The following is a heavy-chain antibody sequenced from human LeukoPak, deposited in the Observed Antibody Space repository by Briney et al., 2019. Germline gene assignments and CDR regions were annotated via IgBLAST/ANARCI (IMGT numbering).Heavy chain of an antibody. D-gene: IGHD1-26*01. Sequence: PGGSLRLSCTASGFTFDDYAMHWVRQAPGKGLEWVSVIYSGGSTYYADSVKGRFTISRDNSKNTLYLQMNSLRAEDTAVYYCVRDGTWYDYWGQGTLVTVSS. CDR1: GFTFDDYA. J-gene: IGHJ4*02. CDR3: VRDGTWYDY. CDR2: IYSGGST. V-gene: IGHV3-66*01.